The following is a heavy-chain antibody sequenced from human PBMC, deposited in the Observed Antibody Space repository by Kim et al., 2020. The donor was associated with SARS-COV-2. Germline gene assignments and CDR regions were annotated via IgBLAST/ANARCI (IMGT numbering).Heavy chain of an antibody. D-gene: IGHD3-10*01. J-gene: IGHJ4*02. CDR3: ARGGHYGSGSPCFDY. V-gene: IGHV4-34*01. Sequence: SETLSLTCAVYGGSFSGYYWSWIRQPPGKGLEWIGEINHSGSTNYNPSLKSRVTISVDTSKNQFSLKLSSVTAADTAVYYCARGGHYGSGSPCFDYWGQGTLVTVSS. CDR2: INHSGST. CDR1: GGSFSGYY.